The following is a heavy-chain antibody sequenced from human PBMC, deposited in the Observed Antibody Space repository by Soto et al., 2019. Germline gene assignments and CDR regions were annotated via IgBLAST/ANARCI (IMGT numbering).Heavy chain of an antibody. Sequence: GASVKVSCKASGGTFSSYAISWVRQAPGQGLEWMGGIIPIFGTANYAQKFQGRVTITADESTSTAYMELSSLRSEDTAVYYCARGLDLPNPFDYWGQGTLVTVSS. CDR2: IIPIFGTA. J-gene: IGHJ4*02. V-gene: IGHV1-69*13. CDR3: ARGLDLPNPFDY. CDR1: GGTFSSYA.